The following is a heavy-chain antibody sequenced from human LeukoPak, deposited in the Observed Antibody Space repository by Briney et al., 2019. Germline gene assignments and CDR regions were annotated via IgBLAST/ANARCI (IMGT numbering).Heavy chain of an antibody. V-gene: IGHV1-69*13. Sequence: ASVKVSCKASGYTFTGYYMHWVRQAPGQGLEWMGGIIPIFGTANYAQKFQGRVTITADESTSTAYMELSSLRSEDTAVYYCARSVVVGYWYFDLWGRGTLVTVSS. CDR1: GYTFTGYY. D-gene: IGHD2-2*01. CDR2: IIPIFGTA. J-gene: IGHJ2*01. CDR3: ARSVVVGYWYFDL.